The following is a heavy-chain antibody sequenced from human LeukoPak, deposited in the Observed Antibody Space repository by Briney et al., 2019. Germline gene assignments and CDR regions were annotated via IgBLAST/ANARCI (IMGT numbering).Heavy chain of an antibody. CDR3: ARRNYYDSTGYYDS. CDR1: GYSIRSGYY. D-gene: IGHD3-22*01. CDR2: IHQSGST. V-gene: IGHV4-38-2*02. Sequence: PSETLSLTCTVSGYSIRSGYYWGWIRQPPGKGLEWIGEIHQSGSTNYNPSLKSRVTISIDKSNNQFSLRLNSVTAADTAVYYCARRNYYDSTGYYDSWGLGALVTTSS. J-gene: IGHJ4*02.